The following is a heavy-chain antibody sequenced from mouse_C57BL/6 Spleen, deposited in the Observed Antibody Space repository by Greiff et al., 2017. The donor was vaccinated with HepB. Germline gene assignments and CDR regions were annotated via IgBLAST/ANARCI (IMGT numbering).Heavy chain of an antibody. V-gene: IGHV1-52*01. D-gene: IGHD4-1*01. CDR2: IDPSDSET. Sequence: QVQLQQPGAELVRPGSSVKLSCKASGYTFTSYWMHWVKQRPIRGLEWIGNIDPSDSETHYNQKFKDKATLTVDKSSSTAYMQLSSLTSEDSAVYYCATGLGRAWFAYWGQGTLVTVSA. J-gene: IGHJ3*01. CDR1: GYTFTSYW. CDR3: ATGLGRAWFAY.